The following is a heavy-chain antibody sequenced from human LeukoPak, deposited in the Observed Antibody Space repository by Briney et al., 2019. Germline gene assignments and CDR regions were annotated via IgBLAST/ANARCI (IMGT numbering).Heavy chain of an antibody. CDR2: ISTSSSYI. D-gene: IGHD6-6*01. V-gene: IGHV3-21*01. J-gene: IGHJ5*02. Sequence: GGSLRLSCAASGFTFSSYSMNWVRQAPGKGLEWVSSISTSSSYIYYADSVKGRFTISRDNAKNSLYLQMNSLRAGDTAVYYCARGSSNIAARNNCFDPWGQGTLVTVSS. CDR1: GFTFSSYS. CDR3: ARGSSNIAARNNCFDP.